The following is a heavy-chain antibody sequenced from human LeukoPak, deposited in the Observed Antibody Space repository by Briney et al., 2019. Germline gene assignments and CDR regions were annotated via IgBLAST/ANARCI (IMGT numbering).Heavy chain of an antibody. D-gene: IGHD6-19*01. J-gene: IGHJ4*02. CDR3: ARARGSGFNLYYFDY. V-gene: IGHV4-34*01. CDR1: GGSFSGYY. CDR2: INHSGST. Sequence: SETLSLTCAVYGGSFSGYYWSWIRQPPGKGLEWIGEINHSGSTNYNPSLKSRVTISVDTSKNQFSLKLSSVTAADTAVYYCARARGSGFNLYYFDYWGQGTLVTVSS.